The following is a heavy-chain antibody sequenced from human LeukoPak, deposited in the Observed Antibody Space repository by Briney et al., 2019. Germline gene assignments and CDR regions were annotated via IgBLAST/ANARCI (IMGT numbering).Heavy chain of an antibody. CDR3: ARPIRGVINY. V-gene: IGHV4-39*01. D-gene: IGHD3-10*01. CDR2: IYYSGST. J-gene: IGHJ4*02. CDR1: GGSISSSSYY. Sequence: SETLSLTCTVSGGSISSSSYYWGWSRQPPGKGLEWIGSIYYSGSTYYNPSLKSRVTISVDTSKNQFSLKLSSVTAADTAVYYCARPIRGVINYWGQGTLVTVSS.